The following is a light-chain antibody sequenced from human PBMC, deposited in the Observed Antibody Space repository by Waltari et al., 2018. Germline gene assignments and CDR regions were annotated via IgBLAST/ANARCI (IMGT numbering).Light chain of an antibody. V-gene: IGLV2-23*02. J-gene: IGLJ3*02. Sequence: QSALTQPASVSGSPGQSITISRTGTSSDVGFYNLVSWYQQHPGKAPELVVYEVISRPSGVSNRFSGSKSGNTASLTISGLQAEDEADYYCCSYAGRNIWVFGGGTKLTVL. CDR1: SSDVGFYNL. CDR3: CSYAGRNIWV. CDR2: EVI.